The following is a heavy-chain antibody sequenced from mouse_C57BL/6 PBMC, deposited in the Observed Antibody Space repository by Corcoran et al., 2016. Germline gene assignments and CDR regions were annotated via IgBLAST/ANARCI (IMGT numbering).Heavy chain of an antibody. CDR1: GYTFTNYY. CDR3: ARGSYSLFDY. CDR2: INPNNGGT. V-gene: IGHV1-26*01. D-gene: IGHD2-10*01. Sequence: EVQLQQSGPELVKPRASVKISCKASGYTFTNYYLNWVKQRHGKNLAWIGDINPNNGGTSYTQKFKDTTTLNVDKSSSPAYMELRSLTSEDSAVYYCARGSYSLFDYWGQGTTLTVSS. J-gene: IGHJ2*01.